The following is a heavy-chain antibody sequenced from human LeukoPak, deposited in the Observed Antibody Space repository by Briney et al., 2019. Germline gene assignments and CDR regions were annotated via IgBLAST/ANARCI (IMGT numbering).Heavy chain of an antibody. CDR3: ATPYCSSLSCLDVFNV. J-gene: IGHJ3*01. CDR1: GISISDGRYY. D-gene: IGHD2-2*01. CDR2: KYYSGSA. Sequence: NPSETLSLTCNVSGISISDGRYYWAWIRQRPGRGLEWIGYKYYSGSAKYNPSLKSRLTISIDTPENQLSLHLSSVTAADTAMYYCATPYCSSLSCLDVFNVWGQGRMVTVSS. V-gene: IGHV4-31*03.